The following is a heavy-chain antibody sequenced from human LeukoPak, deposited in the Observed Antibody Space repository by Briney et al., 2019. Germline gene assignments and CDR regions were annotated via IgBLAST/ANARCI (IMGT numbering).Heavy chain of an antibody. V-gene: IGHV3-7*01. CDR1: GFTFSSYW. CDR2: IKHDGSEK. CDR3: ARHRDTYFDY. Sequence: GGSLRLSCAASGFTFSSYWMTWVRHAPGKGLERVANIKHDGSEKYYVDSVRGRFTISRDNAENSLYLQMNSLSAEDTAVYSCARHRDTYFDYWGQGTLVTVSS. D-gene: IGHD5-24*01. J-gene: IGHJ4*02.